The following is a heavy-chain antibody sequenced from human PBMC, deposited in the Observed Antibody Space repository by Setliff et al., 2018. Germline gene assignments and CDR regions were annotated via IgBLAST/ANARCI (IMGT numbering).Heavy chain of an antibody. CDR3: TTSAPYYYDSSGYYFDY. Sequence: PGGSLRLSCAASGFSFSGSAVYWVRQAPGKGLEWVGRIKSKTDGGTTDYAAPVKGRFTISRDDSKNTLYLQMNSLKTEDTAVYYCTTSAPYYYDSSGYYFDYWGQGTLFTVSS. J-gene: IGHJ4*02. V-gene: IGHV3-15*01. CDR2: IKSKTDGGTT. CDR1: GFSFSGSA. D-gene: IGHD3-22*01.